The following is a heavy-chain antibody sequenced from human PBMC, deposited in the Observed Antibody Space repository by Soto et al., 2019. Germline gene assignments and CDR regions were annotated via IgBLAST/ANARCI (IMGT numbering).Heavy chain of an antibody. CDR1: GLTFSTYG. CDR2: IGGRGTGGHT. CDR3: AKSPGGLDGYKSDYYGMDV. Sequence: EVHLLESGGDLVQPGGSLRLSCTASGLTFSTYGMYWVRQAPGKGLEWVAAIGGRGTGGHTYYADSVKGRFTISRDNSTHTVYLQINRLRADDTAVYYSAKSPGGLDGYKSDYYGMDVWCQGTTVTGSS. D-gene: IGHD5-18*01. V-gene: IGHV3-23*01. J-gene: IGHJ6*02.